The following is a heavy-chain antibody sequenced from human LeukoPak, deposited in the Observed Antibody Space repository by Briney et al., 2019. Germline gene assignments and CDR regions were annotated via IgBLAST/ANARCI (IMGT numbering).Heavy chain of an antibody. CDR3: ASYDSSGDDAFDI. J-gene: IGHJ3*02. Sequence: SVKVSCKASGGTFSSYAISWVRQAPGQGLERMGGIIPIFGTANYAQKFQGRVTITTDEYTSTAYMELSSLRSEDTAVYYCASYDSSGDDAFDIWGQGTMVTVSS. CDR1: GGTFSSYA. V-gene: IGHV1-69*05. D-gene: IGHD3-22*01. CDR2: IIPIFGTA.